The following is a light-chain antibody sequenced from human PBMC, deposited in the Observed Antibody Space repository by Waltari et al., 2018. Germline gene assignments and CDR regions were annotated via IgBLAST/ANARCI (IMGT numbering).Light chain of an antibody. CDR3: QSADSSGTWV. CDR1: ALPKQF. V-gene: IGLV3-25*03. CDR2: KDT. J-gene: IGLJ3*02. Sequence: SYELTQPPSVSVSPGQTATITCSGDALPKQFAHWYHQKPGQAPVVVIYKDTERPSGIPERFSGYSSGTTVTLTIKGVQAEDEADYYCQSADSSGTWVFGGGTKLTVL.